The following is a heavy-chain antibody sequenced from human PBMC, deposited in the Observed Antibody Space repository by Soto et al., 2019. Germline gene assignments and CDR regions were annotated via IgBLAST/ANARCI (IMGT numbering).Heavy chain of an antibody. V-gene: IGHV5-51*01. Sequence: GESLNISCQGSGYTFTTYWIGWVRQMREKRLEWMGIIFPGDSDTRYGPSFQGQVTIAADTSIRTAYLQWSSLKSSDAAMYYCARRGYCSTASCSTPYYFDFWGQGTLVTVSS. J-gene: IGHJ4*02. D-gene: IGHD2-2*01. CDR3: ARRGYCSTASCSTPYYFDF. CDR2: IFPGDSDT. CDR1: GYTFTTYW.